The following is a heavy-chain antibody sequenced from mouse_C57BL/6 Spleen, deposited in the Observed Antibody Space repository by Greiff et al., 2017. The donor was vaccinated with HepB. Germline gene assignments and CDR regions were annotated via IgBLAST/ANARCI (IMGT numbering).Heavy chain of an antibody. CDR1: GYTFTSYW. J-gene: IGHJ4*01. CDR3: ARWDYGSSYYYAMDY. D-gene: IGHD1-1*01. CDR2: IDPSDSYT. Sequence: VQLQQPGAELVRPGPSVKLSCKASGYTFTSYWMHWVKQRPGQGLEWIGVIDPSDSYTNYNQKFKGKATLTVDTSSSTAYMQLSSLTSEDSAVYYCARWDYGSSYYYAMDYWGQGTSVTVSS. V-gene: IGHV1-59*01.